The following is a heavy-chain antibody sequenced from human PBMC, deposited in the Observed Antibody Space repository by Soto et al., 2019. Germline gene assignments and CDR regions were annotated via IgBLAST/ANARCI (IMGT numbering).Heavy chain of an antibody. D-gene: IGHD6-19*01. CDR3: ARSLWAYSSGWDFDY. V-gene: IGHV1-18*01. J-gene: IGHJ4*02. CDR2: ISAYNGNT. Sequence: ASVMFSCKASGYTFTSYGISWVRQAPGQGLEWMGWISAYNGNTNYPQKPQGRVTMTTDTSTSTAYMELRSLRSDDTAVYYCARSLWAYSSGWDFDYWGQGTLVTVSS. CDR1: GYTFTSYG.